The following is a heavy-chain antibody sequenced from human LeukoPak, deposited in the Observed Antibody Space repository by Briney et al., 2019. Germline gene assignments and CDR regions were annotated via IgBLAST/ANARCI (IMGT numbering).Heavy chain of an antibody. CDR1: GLTFSNYD. D-gene: IGHD3-22*01. Sequence: GGSLRLSCAASGLTFSNYDMNWVRQAPGKGLEWVSSVSGSGDDTYYADSVKGRFIISRDNSKTTMYLQMNSPRADDTAVYYCAKAHPTYYYDSSEYYFDYWGQGILVTVSS. CDR2: VSGSGDDT. J-gene: IGHJ4*02. V-gene: IGHV3-23*01. CDR3: AKAHPTYYYDSSEYYFDY.